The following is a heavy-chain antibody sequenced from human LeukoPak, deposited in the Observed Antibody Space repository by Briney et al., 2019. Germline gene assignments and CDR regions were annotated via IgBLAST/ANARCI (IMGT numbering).Heavy chain of an antibody. D-gene: IGHD6-19*01. V-gene: IGHV4-34*01. CDR1: GGSFSGYY. CDR3: AREYRIAVAGTPWFDP. J-gene: IGHJ5*02. CDR2: INHSGST. Sequence: SETLSLTCAVYGGSFSGYYWSWIRQPPGKGLEWIGEINHSGSTNYNPSLKSRVTISVDTSKNQFSLKLSSVTAADTAVYYCAREYRIAVAGTPWFDPWGQGTLVTVSS.